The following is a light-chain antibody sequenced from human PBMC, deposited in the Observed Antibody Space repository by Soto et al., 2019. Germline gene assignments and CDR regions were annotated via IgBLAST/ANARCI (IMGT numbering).Light chain of an antibody. Sequence: QSALTQPRSVSGSPGQSVTICCTGTSSDVGGYNYVSWYQQHPGKAPKLMIYDVSKRPSGVPDRFSGSKSGNTASLTISGLQAEDEADYYCCSYAGSYTFSVVFGGGTKLTVL. CDR2: DVS. CDR3: CSYAGSYTFSVV. J-gene: IGLJ2*01. V-gene: IGLV2-11*01. CDR1: SSDVGGYNY.